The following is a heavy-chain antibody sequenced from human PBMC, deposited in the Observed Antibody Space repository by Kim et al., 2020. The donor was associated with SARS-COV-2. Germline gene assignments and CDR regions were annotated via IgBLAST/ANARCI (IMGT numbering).Heavy chain of an antibody. V-gene: IGHV4-39*01. CDR1: GGSVSSSDYF. D-gene: IGHD6-13*01. Sequence: SETLSLTCTVSGGSVSSSDYFWAWIRQPPGKGLECVGTIYYSGSTYYNPSLKSRVTMSVDTSKNQFSLKLTSVTAADTAMYYCSRQDSSSSHHPDYWGQG. CDR2: IYYSGST. CDR3: SRQDSSSSHHPDY. J-gene: IGHJ4*02.